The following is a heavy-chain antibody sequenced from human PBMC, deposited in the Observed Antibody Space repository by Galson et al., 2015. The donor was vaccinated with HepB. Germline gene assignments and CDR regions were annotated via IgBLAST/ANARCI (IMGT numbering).Heavy chain of an antibody. CDR1: GFTFSSYG. CDR3: ARGGRVYSSSWYRAEHFDY. V-gene: IGHV3-33*08. CDR2: IWYDGSNK. Sequence: SLRLSCAASGFTFSSYGMHWVRQAPGKGLEWVAVIWYDGSNKYYADSVKGRFTISRDNSKNTLYLQMNSLRAEDTAVYYCARGGRVYSSSWYRAEHFDYWGQGTLVTVSS. D-gene: IGHD6-13*01. J-gene: IGHJ4*02.